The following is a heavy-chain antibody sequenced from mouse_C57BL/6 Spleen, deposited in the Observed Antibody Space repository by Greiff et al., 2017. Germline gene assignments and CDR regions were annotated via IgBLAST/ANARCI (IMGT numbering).Heavy chain of an antibody. CDR2: INPSDSYT. Sequence: QVHVKQPGAGLVRPGTSVKLSCKASGYTFTSYWMPWVQQTPGQGLEWVGVINPSDSYTNYTQKFKGTATLTVDTSSSTGYMQLSSLTSEDSAVYDCARRIYYGSSYFDYWGQGTTLTVSS. CDR1: GYTFTSYW. D-gene: IGHD1-1*01. CDR3: ARRIYYGSSYFDY. V-gene: IGHV1-59*01. J-gene: IGHJ2*01.